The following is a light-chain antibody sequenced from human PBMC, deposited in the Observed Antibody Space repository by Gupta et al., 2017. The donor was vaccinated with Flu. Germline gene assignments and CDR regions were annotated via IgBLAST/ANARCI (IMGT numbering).Light chain of an antibody. CDR3: QYRYVPPT. Sequence: SPATLSLSQGERATRCWTDSQNVDINLEWYQQKPGQAPRLLIYDGSKRASSVPDRFSGSAYGTDFTLTSSSRETEDCAVYYWQYRYVPPTFGRGTRLEVK. V-gene: IGKV3-11*01. CDR1: QNVDIN. J-gene: IGKJ5*01. CDR2: DGS.